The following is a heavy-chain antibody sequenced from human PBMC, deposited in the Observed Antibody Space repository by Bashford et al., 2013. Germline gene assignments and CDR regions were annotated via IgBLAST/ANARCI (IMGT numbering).Heavy chain of an antibody. CDR1: GYSFNNYA. Sequence: VASVKVSCEASGYSFNNYAIHWVRQAPGQRLEWLGWISAGFANTKYSQTFQDRLTIIKDTSPYTVSMQLSSLRPEDTARYYCARALGYSNGLYHDAFDVWGQGTVVTVSS. CDR3: ARALGYSNGLYHDAFDV. J-gene: IGHJ3*01. V-gene: IGHV1-3*01. CDR2: ISAGFANT. D-gene: IGHD6-25*01.